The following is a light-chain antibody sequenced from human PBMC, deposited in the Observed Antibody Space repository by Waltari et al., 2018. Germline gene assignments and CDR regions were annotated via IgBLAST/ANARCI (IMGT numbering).Light chain of an antibody. CDR2: EVT. CDR3: SSFAGRWV. V-gene: IGLV2-8*01. Sequence: QSALTQPPSASGSPGQSVTISCTGTSSHFGNYTFVSWYQQHPGKAPKVIIYEVTKRSSGVPDRFSGSKSGNTASLTVSGLQAEDEADYYCSSFAGRWVFGGGTKLTVL. CDR1: SSHFGNYTF. J-gene: IGLJ3*02.